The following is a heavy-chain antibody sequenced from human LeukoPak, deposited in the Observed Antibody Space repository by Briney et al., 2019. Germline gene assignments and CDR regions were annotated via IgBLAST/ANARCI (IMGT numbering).Heavy chain of an antibody. V-gene: IGHV4-34*01. D-gene: IGHD1-26*01. J-gene: IGHJ4*02. Sequence: PSETLSLTCAVYGGSFSGYYWSWIRQPPGKGLEWIGEINHSGSTNYNPSLKSRVTISVDTSKNQFSLKLSSVTAADTAVYYCARGRSIVGATNAERDYWGQGTLVTVSS. CDR2: INHSGST. CDR1: GGSFSGYY. CDR3: ARGRSIVGATNAERDY.